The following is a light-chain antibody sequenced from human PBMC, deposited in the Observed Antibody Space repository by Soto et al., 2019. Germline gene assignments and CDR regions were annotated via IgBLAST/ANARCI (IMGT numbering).Light chain of an antibody. Sequence: EIVLTQSPATLSLSPGERATLSCRASQSVSSNLAWYQQKPGQAPRLLIYGASTRATGIPARFSGSGSGTDFTLTISSLEPEDFAVYYCQQYNDRPPITFGQGTRLEIK. J-gene: IGKJ5*01. CDR3: QQYNDRPPIT. CDR1: QSVSSN. V-gene: IGKV3-11*01. CDR2: GAS.